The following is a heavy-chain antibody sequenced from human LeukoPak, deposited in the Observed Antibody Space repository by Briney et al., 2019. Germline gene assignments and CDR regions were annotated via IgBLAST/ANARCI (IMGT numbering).Heavy chain of an antibody. CDR3: ARFHTSGYYRHFDF. Sequence: SGTLSLTCTVSGGSISTGGYYWSWIRQHPGKGLEWIAYIYYSGSTYYNPSLKSRVIISVDTSKNQFSLKLSSVTAADTAVYYCARFHTSGYYRHFDFWGQGTLVTVSS. J-gene: IGHJ4*02. CDR2: IYYSGST. V-gene: IGHV4-31*03. D-gene: IGHD3-22*01. CDR1: GGSISTGGYY.